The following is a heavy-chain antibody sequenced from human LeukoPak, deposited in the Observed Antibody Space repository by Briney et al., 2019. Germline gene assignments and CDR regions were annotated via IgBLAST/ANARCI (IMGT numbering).Heavy chain of an antibody. J-gene: IGHJ4*02. D-gene: IGHD3-22*01. Sequence: PAETLPLTCAVSGYSISFGYDWGWIRHPQGKGLDWVGVIYHSGNTYYNPSLKSRDTISLDKSKNRFYLKLCSQTGRHTAVYCCARVGDYYDSSGYYYFDYRGQGTLVTVSS. V-gene: IGHV4-38-2*01. CDR1: GYSISFGYD. CDR2: IYHSGNT. CDR3: ARVGDYYDSSGYYYFDY.